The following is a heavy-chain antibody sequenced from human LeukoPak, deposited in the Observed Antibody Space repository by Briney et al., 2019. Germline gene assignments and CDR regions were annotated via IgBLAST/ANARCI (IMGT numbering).Heavy chain of an antibody. D-gene: IGHD5-18*01. CDR1: GYTFTSYD. J-gene: IGHJ6*02. V-gene: IGHV1-8*01. Sequence: GASVKVSCKASGYTFTSYDINWVRQATGQGLEWMGWMNPNSGNTGYAQKFQGRVTMTRNTSISTAYMELSSLRSEDTAVYYCARSGYSYGHGPKVYYGMDVWGQGTTVTVSS. CDR2: MNPNSGNT. CDR3: ARSGYSYGHGPKVYYGMDV.